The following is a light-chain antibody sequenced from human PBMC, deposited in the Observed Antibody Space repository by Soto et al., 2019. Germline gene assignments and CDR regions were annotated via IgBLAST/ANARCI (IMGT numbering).Light chain of an antibody. CDR2: WAS. CDR1: QSVLYSSNNKNY. Sequence: IVMTQSPDSLAVSLGERATINCKSSQSVLYSSNNKNYLAWYQQKPGQPPKLLIYWASTRESGVPDRFSGSGSGTDFTLTISSLQAEDVAVYYCQQYYSTPLTFGQGTKVDNK. CDR3: QQYYSTPLT. J-gene: IGKJ1*01. V-gene: IGKV4-1*01.